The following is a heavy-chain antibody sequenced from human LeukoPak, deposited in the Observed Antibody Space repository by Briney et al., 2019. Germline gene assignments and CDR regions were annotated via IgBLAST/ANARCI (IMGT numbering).Heavy chain of an antibody. CDR1: GFTFSSYA. Sequence: GGSLRLSCAAYGFTFSSYAMSWVRPAPGKGLEWVSAISGSGGSTYYADSVKGRFTISRDNSKDTLYLQMNSLRAEDTAVYYCAKEKTPHSYGLGYYYMDVWGKGTTVTVSS. D-gene: IGHD5-18*01. CDR3: AKEKTPHSYGLGYYYMDV. CDR2: ISGSGGST. V-gene: IGHV3-23*01. J-gene: IGHJ6*03.